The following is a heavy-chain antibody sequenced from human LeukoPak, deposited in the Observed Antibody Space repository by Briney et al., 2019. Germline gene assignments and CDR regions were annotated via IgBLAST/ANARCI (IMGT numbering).Heavy chain of an antibody. Sequence: GGSLRLSCAASGFTFSSYSMNWVRQAPGKGLEWVANIKQDGSEKYYVDSVKGRFTISRDNAKNSLYLQMNSLRAEDTAVYYCAREGAIQLWLRSGAFDIWGQGTMVTVSP. CDR3: AREGAIQLWLRSGAFDI. CDR1: GFTFSSYS. CDR2: IKQDGSEK. V-gene: IGHV3-7*01. J-gene: IGHJ3*02. D-gene: IGHD5-18*01.